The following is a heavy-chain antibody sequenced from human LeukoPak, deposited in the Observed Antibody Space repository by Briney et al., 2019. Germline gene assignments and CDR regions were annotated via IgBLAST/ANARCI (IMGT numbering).Heavy chain of an antibody. CDR2: VSHDGSTK. CDR1: GCTFSNHA. D-gene: IGHD5-12*01. Sequence: GGALRLSCADSGCTFSNHAMHWVRQAPGKGLEGVAVVSHDGSTKYYTDSVKARFTISRDNSKNTLYLQMNGLRTDDTAVYYCARAIVGTENFDYWGQGTLVTVSS. CDR3: ARAIVGTENFDY. J-gene: IGHJ4*02. V-gene: IGHV3-30*10.